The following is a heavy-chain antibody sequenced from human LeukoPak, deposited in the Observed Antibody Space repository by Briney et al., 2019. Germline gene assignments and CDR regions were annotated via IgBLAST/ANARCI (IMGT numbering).Heavy chain of an antibody. Sequence: SETLSLTCTVSGGSISSYYWSWIRQPAGKGLEWIGRIYTSGSTNYNPSLKSRVIMSVDTSKNQFSLKLSSVTAADTAVYYCASGGYCSSTSCYGLDAFDIWGQGTMVTVSS. CDR3: ASGGYCSSTSCYGLDAFDI. D-gene: IGHD2-2*01. J-gene: IGHJ3*02. CDR2: IYTSGST. CDR1: GGSISSYY. V-gene: IGHV4-4*07.